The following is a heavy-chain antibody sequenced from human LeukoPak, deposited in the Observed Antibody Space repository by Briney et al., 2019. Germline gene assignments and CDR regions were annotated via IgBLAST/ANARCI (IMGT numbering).Heavy chain of an antibody. V-gene: IGHV3-11*04. CDR1: GFTFSDYY. CDR2: VSSGSSTI. Sequence: PGGSLRLSCAASGFTFSDYYMSWIRQAPGKALEWVSYVSSGSSTIYYADSVKGRFTVSRDNARNSVFLQLNSLRAEDTALYYCARGRGWVDHWGQGTLVTVSS. CDR3: ARGRGWVDH. D-gene: IGHD3-16*01. J-gene: IGHJ4*02.